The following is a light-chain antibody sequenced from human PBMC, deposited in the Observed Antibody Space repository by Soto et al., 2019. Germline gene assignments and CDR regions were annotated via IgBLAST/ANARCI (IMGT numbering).Light chain of an antibody. J-gene: IGKJ4*01. Sequence: EVVLTQSPATLSLSPGERATLSCRASQSVSSYLAWYQQKPGKAPRLLIYDASNRATGVPARFSGSGSGTDFTLTISSLEPEDFAVYYCQLRNIWPHALSFGGGTKVEI. V-gene: IGKV3-11*01. CDR2: DAS. CDR3: QLRNIWPHALS. CDR1: QSVSSY.